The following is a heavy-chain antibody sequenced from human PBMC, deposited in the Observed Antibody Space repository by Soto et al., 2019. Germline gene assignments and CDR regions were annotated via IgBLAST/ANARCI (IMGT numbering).Heavy chain of an antibody. CDR3: ACGLVKRITMFGVVTLIVFWLDP. CDR1: GGSISSYY. Sequence: ETLSLTCTVSGGSISSYYWSWIRQPPGKGLEWIGDIYYSGSTNYNPSLKSRVTISVDTSKNQFSLKLSSVTAADTAVYYCACGLVKRITMFGVVTLIVFWLDPWGQGTLVTVSS. J-gene: IGHJ5*02. CDR2: IYYSGST. D-gene: IGHD3-3*01. V-gene: IGHV4-59*12.